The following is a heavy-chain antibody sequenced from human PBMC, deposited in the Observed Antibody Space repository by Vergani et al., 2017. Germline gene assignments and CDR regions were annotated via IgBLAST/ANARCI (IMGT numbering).Heavy chain of an antibody. V-gene: IGHV4-61*02. Sequence: QVQLQESGPGLVKPSQTLSLTCTVSGCSISSGSYYWSWIRQPAGKGLEWIGRIYTSGSTNYNPSLKSRVTMSVDTSKNQFSLKLSSVTAADTAVYYCARDCSSTSCYYYWGQGTLVTVSS. CDR2: IYTSGST. J-gene: IGHJ4*02. D-gene: IGHD2-2*01. CDR1: GCSISSGSYY. CDR3: ARDCSSTSCYYY.